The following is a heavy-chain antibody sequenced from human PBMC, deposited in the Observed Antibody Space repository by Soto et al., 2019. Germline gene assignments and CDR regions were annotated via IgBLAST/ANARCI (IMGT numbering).Heavy chain of an antibody. CDR3: ARDRWGSYSFDS. J-gene: IGHJ5*01. CDR2: IIPVFGTA. Sequence: QVQLVQSGAEVKKPGSSVKVSCKASGGVFRNYAIYWVRQAPGQGLEWMGGIIPVFGTADYPQKFQGRVTITADESTTTAYMELTILKTEDTAVYFCARDRWGSYSFDSWGQGTLVTVAS. D-gene: IGHD1-26*01. CDR1: GGVFRNYA. V-gene: IGHV1-69*01.